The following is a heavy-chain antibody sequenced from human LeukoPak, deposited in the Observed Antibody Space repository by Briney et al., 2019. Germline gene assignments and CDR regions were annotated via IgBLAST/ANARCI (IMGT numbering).Heavy chain of an antibody. J-gene: IGHJ4*02. CDR1: GGSFSGYY. D-gene: IGHD6-13*01. CDR3: ARGRSSSWYLL. CDR2: INHSGST. Sequence: SETLSLTCAVYGGSFSGYYWSWIRQPPGKGLEWIGEINHSGSTNYNPSLKSRVTISVDTPKNQFSLKLSSVTAADTAVYYCARGRSSSWYLLWGQGTLVTVSS. V-gene: IGHV4-34*01.